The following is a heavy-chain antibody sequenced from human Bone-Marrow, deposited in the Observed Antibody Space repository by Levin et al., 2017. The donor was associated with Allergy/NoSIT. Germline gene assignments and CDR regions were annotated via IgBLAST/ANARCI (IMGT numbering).Heavy chain of an antibody. V-gene: IGHV4-4*07. D-gene: IGHD6-19*01. CDR3: EGAVAGTVGSDS. J-gene: IGHJ4*02. CDR2: IYSSGST. CDR1: GGSISDYY. Sequence: SETLSLTCTFSGGSISDYYLSWIRQPAGKGLEWIGRIYSSGSTYYNPSLKSRVTMSADTSKNHFSLRLTSVTAADTAVYFCEGAVAGTVGSDSWGQGALVTVSS.